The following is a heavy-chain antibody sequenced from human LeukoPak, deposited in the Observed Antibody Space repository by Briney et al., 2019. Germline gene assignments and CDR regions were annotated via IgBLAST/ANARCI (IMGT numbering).Heavy chain of an antibody. D-gene: IGHD3-3*01. CDR2: MNPNSGNT. CDR1: GYTFTSYD. J-gene: IGHJ3*02. V-gene: IGHV1-8*01. Sequence: ASVKVSCKASGYTFTSYDINWVRQATGQGLEWMGWMNPNSGNTGYAQKFQGRVTMTRDTSTSTVYMELSSLRSEDTAVYYCARDSGYDFWSGYSAEDDAFDIWGQGTMVTVSS. CDR3: ARDSGYDFWSGYSAEDDAFDI.